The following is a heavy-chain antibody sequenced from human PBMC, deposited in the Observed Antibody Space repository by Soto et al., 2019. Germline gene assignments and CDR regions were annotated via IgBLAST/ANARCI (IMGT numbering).Heavy chain of an antibody. J-gene: IGHJ4*02. D-gene: IGHD5-18*01. CDR2: INSDGSST. CDR1: GFTFSNYW. V-gene: IGHV3-74*01. CDR3: GAGQSGYSYVRE. Sequence: EVQLVESGGGLVQPGGSLRLSCAASGFTFSNYWMHWVRQAPGKGLVWVSRINSDGSSTSYADSVKGRFTMSRDNAKNTLFLQMNSLRAEDTAVYYCGAGQSGYSYVREWGQGTLVSVSS.